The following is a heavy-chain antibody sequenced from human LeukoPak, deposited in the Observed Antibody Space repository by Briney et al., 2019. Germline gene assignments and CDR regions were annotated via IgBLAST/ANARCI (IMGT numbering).Heavy chain of an antibody. Sequence: PGGSLRLSCAASGFTLSSYGMNWVRQAPGKGLEWVAVMSNDGSNYADSVKGRFTISRDNSKNTLYLEMNSLRVEDTAVYYCAKNRFQLLMMDGFDIWGQGTMVIVSS. D-gene: IGHD1-1*01. V-gene: IGHV3-30*18. CDR1: GFTLSSYG. J-gene: IGHJ3*02. CDR2: MSNDGSN. CDR3: AKNRFQLLMMDGFDI.